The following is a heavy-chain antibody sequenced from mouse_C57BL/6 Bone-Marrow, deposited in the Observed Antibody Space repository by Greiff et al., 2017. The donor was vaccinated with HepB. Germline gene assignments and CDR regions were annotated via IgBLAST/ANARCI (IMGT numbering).Heavy chain of an antibody. CDR2: ISGGGGNT. CDR1: GFTFSSYT. CDR3: ERQLLRYWYFDV. Sequence: EVKLMESGGGLVKPGGSLKLSCAASGFTFSSYTMSWVRQTPEKRLEWVATISGGGGNTYYPDSVKGRLTISRDNAKNTLYLQMSSLRSEDTALYYCERQLLRYWYFDVWGTGTTVTVSS. J-gene: IGHJ1*03. V-gene: IGHV5-9*01. D-gene: IGHD1-1*01.